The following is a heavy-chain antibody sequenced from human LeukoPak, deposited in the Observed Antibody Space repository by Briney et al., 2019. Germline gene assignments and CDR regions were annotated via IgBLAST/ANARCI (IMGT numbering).Heavy chain of an antibody. CDR1: GGSLSSYY. CDR3: ARHGEMGTTRGAFDC. J-gene: IGHJ4*02. D-gene: IGHD5-24*01. Sequence: SETLSLTRTVSGGSLSSYYWRWIRQPAGKGLEWIGGNYTSGSTYYNPSLESRVTISVDTSKNQFSLRLSSVTAADTAVYYCARHGEMGTTRGAFDCWGQGTLVTVSS. CDR2: NYTSGST. V-gene: IGHV4-4*07.